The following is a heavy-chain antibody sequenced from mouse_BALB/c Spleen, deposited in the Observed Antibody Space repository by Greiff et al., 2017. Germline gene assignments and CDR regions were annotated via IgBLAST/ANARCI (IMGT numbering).Heavy chain of an antibody. CDR2: INSNGGST. CDR3: ARDYYGSSPAWFAY. V-gene: IGHV5-6-3*01. D-gene: IGHD1-1*01. Sequence: EVQRVESGGGLVQPGGSLKLSCAASGFTFSSYGMSWVRQTPDKRLELVATINSNGGSTYYPDSVKGRFTISRDNAKNTLYLQMSSLKSEDTAMYYCARDYYGSSPAWFAYWGQGTLVTVSA. J-gene: IGHJ3*01. CDR1: GFTFSSYG.